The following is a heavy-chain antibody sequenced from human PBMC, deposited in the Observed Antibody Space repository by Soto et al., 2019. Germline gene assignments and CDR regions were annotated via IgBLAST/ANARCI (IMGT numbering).Heavy chain of an antibody. Sequence: QVQLVQSGAEVKKPGASVKVSCKASGYTFTSYGISWVRQAPGQGLEWMGWISAYNGNTNYAQKLQGRVTMTTDTSTSTAYMELRSLRSDDTAVYYCAGPFGGYSYGSYYYYGMDVWGQGTTVTVSS. CDR1: GYTFTSYG. V-gene: IGHV1-18*01. CDR2: ISAYNGNT. J-gene: IGHJ6*02. CDR3: AGPFGGYSYGSYYYYGMDV. D-gene: IGHD5-18*01.